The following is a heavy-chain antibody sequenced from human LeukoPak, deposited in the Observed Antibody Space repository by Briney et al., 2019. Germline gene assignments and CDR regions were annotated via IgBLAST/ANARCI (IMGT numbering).Heavy chain of an antibody. Sequence: GGSLRLSCAASGFTFDDYAMHWVRQAPGKGLEWVSGISWNSGSIGYADSVKGRFTISRDNAKNSLYLQMNSLRAEDTALYYCARWYGSGSYYGQDYFDYWGQGTLVTVSS. CDR2: ISWNSGSI. J-gene: IGHJ4*02. V-gene: IGHV3-9*01. CDR1: GFTFDDYA. CDR3: ARWYGSGSYYGQDYFDY. D-gene: IGHD3-10*01.